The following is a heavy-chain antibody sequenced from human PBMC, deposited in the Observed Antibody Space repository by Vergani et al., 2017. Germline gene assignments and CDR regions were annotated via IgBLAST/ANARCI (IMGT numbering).Heavy chain of an antibody. V-gene: IGHV4-59*01. Sequence: QVQLQESGPGLVKPSETLSLTCTVSGGSISSYYWSWIRQPPGKGLEWIGYIYYSGSTNYNPSLKSRVTISVDTSKNQFSLKLSSVTAADAAVYYCARGRDTAMMFIDYGGQGTLVTVSS. CDR1: GGSISSYY. CDR3: ARGRDTAMMFIDY. J-gene: IGHJ4*02. D-gene: IGHD5-18*01. CDR2: IYYSGST.